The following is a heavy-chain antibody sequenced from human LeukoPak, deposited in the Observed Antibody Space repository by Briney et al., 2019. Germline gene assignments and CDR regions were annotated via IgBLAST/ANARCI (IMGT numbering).Heavy chain of an antibody. CDR2: INPSGGST. J-gene: IGHJ4*02. V-gene: IGHV1-46*01. D-gene: IGHD3-22*01. Sequence: GASVNVSCTASGYTFTSYYMHWVRQAPGQGLEWMGIINPSGGSTSYAQKFQGRVTMTRDTPTSTVYMELSSLRSEDTAVYYCARGALHYYDSSGNEFDYWGQGTLVTVSS. CDR1: GYTFTSYY. CDR3: ARGALHYYDSSGNEFDY.